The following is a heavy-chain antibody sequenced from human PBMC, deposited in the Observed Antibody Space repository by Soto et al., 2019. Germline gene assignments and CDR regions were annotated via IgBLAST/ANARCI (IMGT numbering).Heavy chain of an antibody. CDR1: GGSMSTVDYW. V-gene: IGHV4-30-4*01. Sequence: QVQLQESGPGLVKPSQTLSLTCTVSGGSMSTVDYWWSRIRQSPDMGLEWIGHIYDGGRTYNNPSLESRVTMSLDTSKSQLSLTLSSVSAADTAVYYCARGPSGDKVDSWGQGTLVTVSS. J-gene: IGHJ4*02. CDR3: ARGPSGDKVDS. D-gene: IGHD7-27*01. CDR2: IYDGGRT.